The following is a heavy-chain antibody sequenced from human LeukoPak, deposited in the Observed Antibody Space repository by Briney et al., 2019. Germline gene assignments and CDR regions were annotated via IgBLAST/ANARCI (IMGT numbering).Heavy chain of an antibody. CDR3: ASGGPGVNYYDSSGYYLYYFDY. J-gene: IGHJ4*02. CDR1: GGTFSSYA. D-gene: IGHD3-22*01. V-gene: IGHV1-69*01. CDR2: IIPIFGTA. Sequence: ASVKVSCKASGGTFSSYAISWLRQAPGQGLEWMGGIIPIFGTANYAQKFQGRVTITADESTSTAYMELSSLRSEDTAVYYCASGGPGVNYYDSSGYYLYYFDYWGQGTLVTVPS.